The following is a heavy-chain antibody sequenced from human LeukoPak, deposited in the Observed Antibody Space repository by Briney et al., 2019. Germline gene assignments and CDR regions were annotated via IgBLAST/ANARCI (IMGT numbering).Heavy chain of an antibody. CDR3: AREGSSGYYYYYYMDV. CDR2: ISYHGSNK. J-gene: IGHJ6*03. D-gene: IGHD3-10*01. V-gene: IGHV3-30*04. CDR1: GFTFSSYA. Sequence: PGRSLRLSCAASGFTFSSYAMHWVRQTPGKGLEWVAVISYHGSNKYYADSVKGRFTISRDNSKNTLYLQMSTLRAEDTAVYYCAREGSSGYYYYYYMDVWGKGTTVTVSS.